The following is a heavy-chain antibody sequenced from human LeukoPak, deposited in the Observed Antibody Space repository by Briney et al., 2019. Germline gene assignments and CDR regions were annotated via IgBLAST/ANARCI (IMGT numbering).Heavy chain of an antibody. CDR1: GFTFSSYG. CDR3: AKEDYDILTGYFSYYFDY. D-gene: IGHD3-9*01. J-gene: IGHJ4*02. CDR2: ISGSGGST. V-gene: IGHV3-23*01. Sequence: GGSLRLSCAASGFTFSSYGMSWVRQAPGKGLEWVSAISGSGGSTYYADSVKGRFTISRDNSKNTLYLQMNSLRAEDTAVYYCAKEDYDILTGYFSYYFDYWGQGTLVTVSS.